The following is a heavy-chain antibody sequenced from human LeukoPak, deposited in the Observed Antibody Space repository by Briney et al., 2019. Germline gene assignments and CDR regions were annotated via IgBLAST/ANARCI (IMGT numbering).Heavy chain of an antibody. V-gene: IGHV3-20*04. CDR2: INWSAGRT. J-gene: IGHJ4*02. CDR1: GFNFEDYG. CDR3: TRGGPAHCGADCYEFDY. D-gene: IGHD2-21*02. Sequence: GGALRLSCVVSGFNFEDYGMSWVRQGPGKGLEWVSSINWSAGRTGYADSVKGRFTISRDNAKNSLYLQMNSLRAEDTAFYYCTRGGPAHCGADCYEFDYWGQGSLVTVSS.